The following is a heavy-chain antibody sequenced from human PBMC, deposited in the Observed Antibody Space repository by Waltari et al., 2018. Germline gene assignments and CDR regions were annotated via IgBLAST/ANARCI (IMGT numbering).Heavy chain of an antibody. D-gene: IGHD2-2*01. CDR1: GYSISSGYY. V-gene: IGHV4-38-2*02. Sequence: QVQLQESGPGLVKPSETLSLTCTVSGYSISSGYYWGWIRQPPGKGLEWIGSIYHSGSTYYNPSLKSRVTISVDTSKNQFSLKLSSVTAADTAVYYCARNRVVVVPAAEFDPWGQGTLVTVSS. CDR3: ARNRVVVVPAAEFDP. J-gene: IGHJ5*02. CDR2: IYHSGST.